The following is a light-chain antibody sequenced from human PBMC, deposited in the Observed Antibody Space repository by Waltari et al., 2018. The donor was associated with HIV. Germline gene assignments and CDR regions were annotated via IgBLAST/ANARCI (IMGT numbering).Light chain of an antibody. V-gene: IGKV3-15*01. CDR2: GAS. Sequence: EIVMTQSPATLSVSPGERATLSCRASQSVSSNFACYQQKPGQAPRLLIYGASTRATGIPARFSGSGSGTEFTLTISSLQSEDFAVYYCQQYNNWPRTFGQGTKVE. CDR1: QSVSSN. CDR3: QQYNNWPRT. J-gene: IGKJ1*01.